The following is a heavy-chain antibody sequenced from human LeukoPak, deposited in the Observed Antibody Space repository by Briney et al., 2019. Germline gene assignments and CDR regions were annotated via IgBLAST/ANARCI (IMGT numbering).Heavy chain of an antibody. CDR3: ARDQASPGYCSGGSCADAFDI. CDR1: GFTFSSYS. D-gene: IGHD2-15*01. Sequence: PGGSLRLSCAASGFTFSSYSMNWVRQAPGKGLEWVSSISSSSSYIYYADSVKGRFTISRDNAKNSLYLQMNSLRAEDTAVYYCARDQASPGYCSGGSCADAFDIWGQGTVVTVSS. V-gene: IGHV3-21*01. J-gene: IGHJ3*02. CDR2: ISSSSSYI.